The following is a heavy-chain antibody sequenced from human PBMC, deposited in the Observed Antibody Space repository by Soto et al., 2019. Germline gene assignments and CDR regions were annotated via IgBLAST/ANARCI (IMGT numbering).Heavy chain of an antibody. CDR1: GASISYGGYS. V-gene: IGHV4-30-2*06. D-gene: IGHD5-12*01. CDR2: INHLETT. J-gene: IGHJ4*02. CDR3: ARGGGYDSFDY. Sequence: SETLSLTCTVSGASISYGGYSWSWIRQSPGKGLEWIGYINHLETTFYNPSFESRLTLSIDRTKNQFSLKLNSMTAADRAVYYCARGGGYDSFDYWGKGILAIVSS.